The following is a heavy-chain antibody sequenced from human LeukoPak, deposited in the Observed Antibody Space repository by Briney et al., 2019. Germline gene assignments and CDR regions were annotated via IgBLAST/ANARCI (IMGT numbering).Heavy chain of an antibody. CDR3: ARDGLTCSGLCYYYYYYMDV. Sequence: GGSLRHSCSASGFTFSDYYMSWIRQAPGKGLEWVSYISSSGSTIYYADSVKGRFTISRDNAKNSLYLQMNSLRAEDTAVYYCARDGLTCSGLCYYYYYYMDVWGKGTTVTVSS. CDR2: ISSSGSTI. V-gene: IGHV3-11*04. J-gene: IGHJ6*03. D-gene: IGHD3-10*02. CDR1: GFTFSDYY.